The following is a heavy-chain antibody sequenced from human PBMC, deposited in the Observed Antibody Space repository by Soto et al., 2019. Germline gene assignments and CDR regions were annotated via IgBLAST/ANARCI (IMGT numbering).Heavy chain of an antibody. J-gene: IGHJ5*02. CDR1: GGSISSGGYY. V-gene: IGHV4-31*03. CDR3: ARARVPAASQHNWFDP. CDR2: IYRSGET. Sequence: SETLSLTCTVSGGSISSGGYYWSWIRQHPGKGLEWIGYIYRSGETYYNPSLKSRVTMLVDTSENQFSLKVRSVTAADTAVYYCARARVPAASQHNWFDPWGQGILVTVSS. D-gene: IGHD2-2*01.